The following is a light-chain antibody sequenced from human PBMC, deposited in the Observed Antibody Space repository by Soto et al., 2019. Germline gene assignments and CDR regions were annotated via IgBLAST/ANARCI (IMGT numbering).Light chain of an antibody. V-gene: IGLV1-40*01. J-gene: IGLJ3*02. CDR2: ANS. CDR1: SSNTGAGYA. CDR3: QSYDSSLTVWV. Sequence: QAVVTQPPSVSGAPGQRVTISCTGSSSNTGAGYAVHWYQQLPGTVPKLLIYANSNRPSGVPDRFSGSKSGTSASLAITGLQAEDEADYYCQSYDSSLTVWVFGGGTKLTVL.